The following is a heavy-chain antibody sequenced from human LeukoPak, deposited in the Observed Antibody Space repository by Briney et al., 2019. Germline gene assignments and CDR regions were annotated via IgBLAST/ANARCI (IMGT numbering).Heavy chain of an antibody. J-gene: IGHJ4*02. CDR3: AKGRFFTADASFFDF. Sequence: GGSLRLSCAASGFTFSSYAMSWVRQAPGKGLEWVSAIGGSGYSTYCADSVKGRFTISRDNSKNTLYLQMNSLRAEDTAVYYCAKGRFFTADASFFDFWGQGTLVTVSS. CDR2: IGGSGYST. V-gene: IGHV3-23*01. D-gene: IGHD3-3*01. CDR1: GFTFSSYA.